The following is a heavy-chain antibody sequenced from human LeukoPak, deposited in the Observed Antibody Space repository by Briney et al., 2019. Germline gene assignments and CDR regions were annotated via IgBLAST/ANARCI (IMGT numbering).Heavy chain of an antibody. CDR2: IYYSGST. Sequence: PSETLSLTCTVSGGSISSYYWSWIRQPPGKGLEWIGYIYYSGSTNYNPSLKSRVTISVDTSKNQFSLKLSSVTAADTAVYYCARGKGYSYGWGDWFDPWGQGTLVTVSS. CDR3: ARGKGYSYGWGDWFDP. V-gene: IGHV4-59*12. CDR1: GGSISSYY. D-gene: IGHD5-18*01. J-gene: IGHJ5*02.